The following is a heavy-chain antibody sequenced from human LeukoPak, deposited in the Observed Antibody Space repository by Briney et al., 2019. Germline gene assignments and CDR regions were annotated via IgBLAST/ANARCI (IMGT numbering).Heavy chain of an antibody. Sequence: PSETLSLTCAVFGGSFSGYYWIWIRQPPGKGLEWIGQINPSRNTNYNPSLKSRVTISVDASKKQFSLKLSSVTAADTAVYYCARVTGDYQDYYYYYMDVWGKGTTVTVSS. D-gene: IGHD4-17*01. CDR1: GGSFSGYY. CDR2: INPSRNT. J-gene: IGHJ6*03. CDR3: ARVTGDYQDYYYYYMDV. V-gene: IGHV4-34*01.